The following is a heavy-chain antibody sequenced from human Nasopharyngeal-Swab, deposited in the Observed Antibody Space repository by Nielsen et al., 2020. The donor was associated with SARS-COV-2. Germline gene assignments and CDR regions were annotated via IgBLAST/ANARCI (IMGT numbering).Heavy chain of an antibody. V-gene: IGHV7-4-1*02. D-gene: IGHD6-19*01. CDR1: GYTFTSYA. CDR2: INTNTGNP. CDR3: AREVGSGWYRARYYGMDV. Sequence: ASVKVSCKASGYTFTSYAMNWVRQTPGQGLEWMGWINTNTGNPTYAQGFTGRFVFSLDTSVSTAYLQISSLKAEDTAVYYCAREVGSGWYRARYYGMDVWGQGTTVTVSS. J-gene: IGHJ6*02.